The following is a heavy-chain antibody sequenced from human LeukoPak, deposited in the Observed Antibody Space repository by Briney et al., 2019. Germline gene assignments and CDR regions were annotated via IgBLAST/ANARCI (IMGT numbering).Heavy chain of an antibody. Sequence: QSGGSLRLSCAASGFTFSSYAMHWVRQAPGKGLEWVAVISYDGSNKYYADSVKGRFTISRDNSKNTLYLQMNSLRAEDTAVYYCARGSAVVEAAGVFDYWGQGTLVTVSS. CDR2: ISYDGSNK. CDR3: ARGSAVVEAAGVFDY. V-gene: IGHV3-30*01. J-gene: IGHJ4*02. CDR1: GFTFSSYA. D-gene: IGHD6-13*01.